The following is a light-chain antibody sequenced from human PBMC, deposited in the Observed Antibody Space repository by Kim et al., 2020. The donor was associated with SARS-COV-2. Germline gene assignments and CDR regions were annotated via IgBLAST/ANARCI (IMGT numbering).Light chain of an antibody. CDR1: QSIRIY. CDR3: QHYDAYPLT. CDR2: RAS. J-gene: IGKJ4*01. Sequence: DIQMTQSPSTQSTSVGDRVTITCRASQSIRIYLAWYQQKPGKAPKLLIYRASRLETGVPSRFSGSGSGTEFTLTISSLQPDDSAIYYCQHYDAYPLTFGGGTKVDIK. V-gene: IGKV1-5*03.